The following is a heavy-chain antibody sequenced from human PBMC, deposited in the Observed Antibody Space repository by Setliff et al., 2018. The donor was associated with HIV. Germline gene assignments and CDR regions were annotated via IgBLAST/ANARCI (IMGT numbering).Heavy chain of an antibody. J-gene: IGHJ4*02. CDR2: ISYSGST. CDR3: ARGPTRFYFDY. CDR1: GGSISSYY. Sequence: TLSLTCTVSGGSISSYYWSWIRQPPGKGLQWIGYISYSGSTHYNPSLKSRVTILVATSKNHFSLKLTSVTAADTAVSYCARGPTRFYFDYWGQGTLVTVSS. V-gene: IGHV4-59*01. D-gene: IGHD1-1*01.